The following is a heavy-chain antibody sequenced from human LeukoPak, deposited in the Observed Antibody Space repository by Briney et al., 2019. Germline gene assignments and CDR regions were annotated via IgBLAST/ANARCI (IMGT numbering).Heavy chain of an antibody. Sequence: GGSLRLSCAASGFTFSSYAMSWVRQTPGEGLEWVSAISGSGDNTYYADSVKGRLTISRDNSRNTLFLQMNSLRAEDTAVYYCAKDPRGDCSGGSCHYLDYWGQGTLVTVSS. J-gene: IGHJ4*02. CDR1: GFTFSSYA. CDR2: ISGSGDNT. D-gene: IGHD2-15*01. CDR3: AKDPRGDCSGGSCHYLDY. V-gene: IGHV3-23*01.